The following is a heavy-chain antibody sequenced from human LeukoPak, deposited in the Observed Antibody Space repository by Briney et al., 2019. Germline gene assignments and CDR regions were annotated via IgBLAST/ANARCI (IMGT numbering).Heavy chain of an antibody. D-gene: IGHD2-15*01. CDR3: ARPVVGYCSGGSCSQTNWFDP. Sequence: ASVTVSCKPSGYTFNSYVITWVRQAPGQGLEWMGWIDPYSGNTHFAQKFQGRVTMTRNTSISTAYMELSSLRSEDTAVYYCARPVVGYCSGGSCSQTNWFDPWGQGTLVTVSS. CDR1: GYTFNSYV. J-gene: IGHJ5*02. CDR2: IDPYSGNT. V-gene: IGHV1-8*01.